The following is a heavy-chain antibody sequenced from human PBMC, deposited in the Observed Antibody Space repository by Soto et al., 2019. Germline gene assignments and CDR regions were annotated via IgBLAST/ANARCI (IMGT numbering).Heavy chain of an antibody. V-gene: IGHV4-31*03. J-gene: IGHJ6*02. CDR2: IYYSGST. CDR1: GGSISSGGYY. CDR3: SSSGSYYNPDYYYYGMDV. D-gene: IGHD3-10*01. Sequence: PSETLSLTCTVSGGSISSGGYYWSWIRQHPGKGLEWIGYIYYSGSTYYNPSLKSRVTISVDTSKNQFSLKLSSVTAADTAVYYCSSSGSYYNPDYYYYGMDVWGQGTTVTVSS.